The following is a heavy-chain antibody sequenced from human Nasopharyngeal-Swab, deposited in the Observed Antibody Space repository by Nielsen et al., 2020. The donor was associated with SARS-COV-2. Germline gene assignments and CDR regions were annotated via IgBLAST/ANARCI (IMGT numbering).Heavy chain of an antibody. CDR1: GFTFSRHA. D-gene: IGHD4-17*01. J-gene: IGHJ4*02. CDR2: ISASGDST. V-gene: IGHV3-23*01. Sequence: GESLKISCAASGFTFSRHAMSWVRQAPGKGLEWVSVISASGDSTYYADFAKGRFTISRDNSENTVFLQMNSLRAEDTAVYYCAKGGVSVYGDSYYFDFWGQGSLVTVSS. CDR3: AKGGVSVYGDSYYFDF.